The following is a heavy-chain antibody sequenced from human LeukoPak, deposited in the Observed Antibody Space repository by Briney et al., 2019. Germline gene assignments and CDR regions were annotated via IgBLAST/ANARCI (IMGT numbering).Heavy chain of an antibody. D-gene: IGHD2-21*02. CDR2: ISSSSSYI. V-gene: IGHV3-21*01. CDR1: GFTFSSYS. J-gene: IGHJ4*02. CDR3: ARDSAVVTAYGYYFDY. Sequence: GGSLRLSCAASGFTFSSYSMNWVRQAPGKGLEWVPSISSSSSYIYYADSVKGRFTISRDNAKNSLYLQMNSLRAEDTAVYYCARDSAVVTAYGYYFDYWGQGTLVTVSS.